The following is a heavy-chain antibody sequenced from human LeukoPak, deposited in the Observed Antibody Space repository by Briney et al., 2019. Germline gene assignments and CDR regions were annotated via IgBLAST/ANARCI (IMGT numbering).Heavy chain of an antibody. CDR2: INAGNGST. D-gene: IGHD3-10*01. Sequence: ASVKVSCKASGYTFTSYAMHWVRQATGQRLEWMGWINAGNGSTKYSQKFQGRVTITRDTSASTAYMELSSLRSEDTAVYYCARDDLPRPEIGLWFGELNYYGMDVWGQGTTVTVSS. CDR1: GYTFTSYA. V-gene: IGHV1-3*01. J-gene: IGHJ6*02. CDR3: ARDDLPRPEIGLWFGELNYYGMDV.